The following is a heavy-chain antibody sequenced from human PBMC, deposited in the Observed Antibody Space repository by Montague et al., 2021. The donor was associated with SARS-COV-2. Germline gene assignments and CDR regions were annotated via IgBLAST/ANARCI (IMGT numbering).Heavy chain of an antibody. Sequence: SETLSLTCTVSGGSIDSYYWSWLRQPPGKGLEWIGYIYYRGTTNYNPSLKSRVTMSVDTSKNQFSLNLSSVTAADTAMYYCARELQYNWFDAWGQGTLVTVSS. J-gene: IGHJ5*02. D-gene: IGHD2-21*02. CDR2: IYYRGTT. CDR1: GGSIDSYY. V-gene: IGHV4-59*01. CDR3: ARELQYNWFDA.